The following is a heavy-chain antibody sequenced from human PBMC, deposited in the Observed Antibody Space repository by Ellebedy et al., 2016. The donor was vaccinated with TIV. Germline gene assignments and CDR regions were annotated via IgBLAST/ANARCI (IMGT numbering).Heavy chain of an antibody. CDR1: GFTFSSYW. CDR2: INSDGSST. J-gene: IGHJ4*02. V-gene: IGHV3-74*01. Sequence: GESLKISCAASGFTFSSYWMHWVRQAPGKGLVWVSRINSDGSSTSYADSVKGRFTISRDNAKNSLYLQMNSLRAEDTAVYYCARDNRQLVRGNFDYWGQGTLVTVSS. CDR3: ARDNRQLVRGNFDY. D-gene: IGHD6-13*01.